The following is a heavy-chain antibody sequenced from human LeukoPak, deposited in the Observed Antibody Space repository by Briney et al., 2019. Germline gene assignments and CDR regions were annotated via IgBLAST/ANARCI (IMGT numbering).Heavy chain of an antibody. CDR2: ISYDGSNK. J-gene: IGHJ3*02. Sequence: PGGSLRLSCAASGFTFSSYAMHWVRQAPGKGLEWVAVISYDGSNKYYADSVKGRFTISRDNSKNTLYLQMNSLRAEDTAVYYCATSGGFAFYAFDIWGQGTMVTVSS. CDR1: GFTFSSYA. D-gene: IGHD3-16*01. CDR3: ATSGGFAFYAFDI. V-gene: IGHV3-30*04.